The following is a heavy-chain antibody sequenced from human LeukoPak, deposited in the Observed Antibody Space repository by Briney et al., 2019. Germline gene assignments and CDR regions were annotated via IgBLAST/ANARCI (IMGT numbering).Heavy chain of an antibody. J-gene: IGHJ4*02. CDR1: GFTFSSYA. V-gene: IGHV3-23*01. CDR2: IIGSGGST. D-gene: IGHD3-10*01. CDR3: AKDYYGSGSLYWTGFDY. Sequence: GGSLRLPCAASGFTFSSYAMSWVRQAPGKGLEWVSAIIGSGGSTYYADSVKGRFTISRDNSKNTLYLQMNSLRAEDTAVYYCAKDYYGSGSLYWTGFDYWGQGTLVTVSS.